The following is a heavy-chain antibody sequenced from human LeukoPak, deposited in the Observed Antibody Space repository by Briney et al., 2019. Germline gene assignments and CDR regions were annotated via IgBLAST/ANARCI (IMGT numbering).Heavy chain of an antibody. CDR3: ASLLWFGESSFDY. V-gene: IGHV4-59*01. CDR1: GGSISSYY. Sequence: SETLSLTCTVSGGSISSYYWSWIRQPPGKGLEWLGYIYYSGSTNYNPSLKSRVTISVDTSKNQFSLKLSSVTAADTAVYYCASLLWFGESSFDYWGQGTLVTVSS. D-gene: IGHD3-10*01. CDR2: IYYSGST. J-gene: IGHJ4*02.